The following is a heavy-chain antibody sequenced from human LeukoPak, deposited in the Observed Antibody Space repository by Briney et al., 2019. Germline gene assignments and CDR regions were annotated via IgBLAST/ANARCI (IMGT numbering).Heavy chain of an antibody. D-gene: IGHD3-10*01. J-gene: IGHJ4*02. CDR1: GFTFSNAW. CDR2: IFYSGST. CDR3: ARDRGIDSYY. V-gene: IGHV4-59*01. Sequence: GSLRLSCAASGFTFSNAWMSWVRQAPGKGLEWVGYIFYSGSTNYNPSLKSRVTISVDTSKNQFSLKLSSVTAADTAVYYCARDRGIDSYYWGQGTLVTVSP.